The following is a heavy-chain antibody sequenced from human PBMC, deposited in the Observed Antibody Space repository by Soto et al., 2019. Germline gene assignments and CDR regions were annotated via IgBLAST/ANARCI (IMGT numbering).Heavy chain of an antibody. CDR1: GYTFTRNF. V-gene: IGHV1-3*01. CDR3: ASGAAVYGFDI. J-gene: IGHJ3*02. CDR2: INAGNGNT. Sequence: SSVKVSCKASGYTFTRNFMHWVRQAPGQRLEWMGWINAGNGNTKYSQKFQGRVTVTRDTSATTAYMELSSLRSEDTAVYYCASGAAVYGFDIWGQGTMVTVSS. D-gene: IGHD6-25*01.